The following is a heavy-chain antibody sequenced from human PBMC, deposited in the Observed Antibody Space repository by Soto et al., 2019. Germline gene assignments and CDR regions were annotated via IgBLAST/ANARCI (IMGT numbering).Heavy chain of an antibody. D-gene: IGHD3-22*01. CDR2: INWNGGST. CDR3: ARVLISTYYYDSSGPLDAFDI. CDR1: GFTFDDYG. Sequence: GGSLRLSCAASGFTFDDYGMSWVRQAPGKGLEWVSGINWNGGSTGYADSVKGRFTISRDNAKNSLYLQMNSLRAEDTALYYCARVLISTYYYDSSGPLDAFDIWGQGTMVTVSS. J-gene: IGHJ3*02. V-gene: IGHV3-20*04.